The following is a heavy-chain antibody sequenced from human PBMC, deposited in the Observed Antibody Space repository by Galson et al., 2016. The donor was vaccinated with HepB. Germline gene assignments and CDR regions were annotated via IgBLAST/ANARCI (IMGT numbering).Heavy chain of an antibody. V-gene: IGHV3-30*18. CDR3: AKRHEFCPPVGCSVDY. J-gene: IGHJ4*02. Sequence: SLRLSCAGSGFIFRGYGMHWVRQAPGKGPEWVAADSMDGRRKFYSDSVRGRLTISRDNSNNMLFLQMDSLRPDDTAVYYCAKRHEFCPPVGCSVDYWVQGTLVSVSS. CDR2: DSMDGRRK. CDR1: GFIFRGYG. D-gene: IGHD3-10*02.